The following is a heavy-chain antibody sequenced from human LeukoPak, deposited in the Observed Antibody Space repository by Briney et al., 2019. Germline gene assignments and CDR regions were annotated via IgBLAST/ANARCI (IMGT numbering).Heavy chain of an antibody. V-gene: IGHV1-2*02. D-gene: IGHD3-22*01. J-gene: IGHJ4*02. CDR2: INPNSGGT. CDR1: GYTFTGYY. Sequence: ASVKVSCKASGYTFTGYYMHWVRQAPGQGLEWMGWINPNSGGTNYAQKFQGRVTMTRDTSISTAYMELSRLRSDDTAVYYCARESINYHDSSGYLDYWGQGTLVTVSS. CDR3: ARESINYHDSSGYLDY.